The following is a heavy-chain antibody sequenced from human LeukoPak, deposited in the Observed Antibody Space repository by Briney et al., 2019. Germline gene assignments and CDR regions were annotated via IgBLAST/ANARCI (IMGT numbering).Heavy chain of an antibody. V-gene: IGHV3-9*01. J-gene: IGHJ6*02. D-gene: IGHD3-10*01. CDR1: GFTFDDYA. CDR2: ISWNSGSI. Sequence: GGSLRLSCAASGFTFDDYAMHWFRQAPGKGLEWVSGISWNSGSIGYADSVKGRFTISRDNAKNSLYLQMNSLRAEDTALYYCAKDLGSGSYYNVPYGMDVWGQGTTVTVSS. CDR3: AKDLGSGSYYNVPYGMDV.